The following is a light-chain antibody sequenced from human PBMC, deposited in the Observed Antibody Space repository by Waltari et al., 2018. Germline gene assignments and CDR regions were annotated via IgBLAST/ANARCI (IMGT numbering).Light chain of an antibody. Sequence: EIVLTQSPGTLSLSPGERATLSCRASQSVSSYLAWYQQKPGQAPRLLIYGASSSATGIPDRFRGSGSGTDFTLTISRLEPEDFAVYYCQQYSTSPFTFGQGTKLEIK. J-gene: IGKJ2*01. V-gene: IGKV3-20*01. CDR1: QSVSSY. CDR3: QQYSTSPFT. CDR2: GAS.